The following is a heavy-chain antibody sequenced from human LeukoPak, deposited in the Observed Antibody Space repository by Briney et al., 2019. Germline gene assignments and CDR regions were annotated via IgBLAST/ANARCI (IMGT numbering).Heavy chain of an antibody. CDR1: GFTFSSYW. Sequence: PGGSLRLSCAASGFTFSSYWMSWVRQAPGKGLEWVANIKQDGSEKYYADSVKGRFTISRDNAKNSLYLQMNSLRAEDTAVYYCGRDLLEGGYCSSTSSDTRKRHYNWFDPWGQGTLVTVSS. CDR2: IKQDGSEK. V-gene: IGHV3-7*01. D-gene: IGHD2-2*02. CDR3: GRDLLEGGYCSSTSSDTRKRHYNWFDP. J-gene: IGHJ5*02.